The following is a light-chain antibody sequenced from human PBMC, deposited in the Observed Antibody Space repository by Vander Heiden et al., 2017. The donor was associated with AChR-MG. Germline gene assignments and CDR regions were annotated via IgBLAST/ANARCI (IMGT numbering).Light chain of an antibody. CDR1: QTINKY. Sequence: DIQMTQSPSSLSASVGDRVTITCRASQTINKYLSWYHQKPGRAPKLLIYSASTLHTGVPSRFSGSGSGTDFTLTISRLQPEDFATYYCQQSYSTPWTFGQGTKVEIK. CDR2: SAS. V-gene: IGKV1-39*01. J-gene: IGKJ1*01. CDR3: QQSYSTPWT.